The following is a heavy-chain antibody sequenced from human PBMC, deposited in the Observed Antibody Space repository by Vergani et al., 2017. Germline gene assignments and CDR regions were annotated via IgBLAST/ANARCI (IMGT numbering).Heavy chain of an antibody. CDR3: ARRSGIVYDIFCGTRDFNDF. CDR2: IYRTGRT. Sequence: QVQLPESGPGLVKPSETLSLTCAVSGFSIDHGYYWDWIRQPPGKGLEWIGSIYRTGRTHFHPSLKSRVTISVDTSNNHFSLRLNSLPAANTTVYYFARRSGIVYDIFCGTRDFNDFWCEETLVTVSS. CDR1: GFSIDHGYY. V-gene: IGHV4-38-2*01. J-gene: IGHJ4*02. D-gene: IGHD3-9*01.